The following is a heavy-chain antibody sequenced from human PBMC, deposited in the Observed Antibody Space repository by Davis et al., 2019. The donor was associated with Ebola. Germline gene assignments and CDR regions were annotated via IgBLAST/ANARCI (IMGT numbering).Heavy chain of an antibody. D-gene: IGHD3-16*01. J-gene: IGHJ6*02. V-gene: IGHV3-9*01. Sequence: PGGSLRLSCAASGFTFDDYAMHWVRQAPGKGLEWVSGISWNSGSIDYADSGKGRFTISRDNAKNSLYLQMNSLRAKDTALYYCAKDLWGSSYYYYGMDVWGQGTTVT. CDR2: ISWNSGSI. CDR3: AKDLWGSSYYYYGMDV. CDR1: GFTFDDYA.